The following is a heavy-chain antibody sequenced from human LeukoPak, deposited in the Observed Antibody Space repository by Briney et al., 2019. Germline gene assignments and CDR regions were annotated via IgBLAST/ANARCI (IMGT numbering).Heavy chain of an antibody. Sequence: GGSLRLSCAASGFTFSSFWMNWVRQAPGKGLEWVANIKQDGSETYYVDSVKGRFTISRDNAKNSLNLQMNSLRAEDTAVYYCVRSNGWVSDYWGQGTLVTVSS. J-gene: IGHJ4*02. D-gene: IGHD6-19*01. V-gene: IGHV3-7*01. CDR1: GFTFSSFW. CDR3: VRSNGWVSDY. CDR2: IKQDGSET.